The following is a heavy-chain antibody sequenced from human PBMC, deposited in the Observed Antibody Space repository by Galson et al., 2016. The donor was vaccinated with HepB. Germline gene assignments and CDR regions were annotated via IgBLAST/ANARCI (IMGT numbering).Heavy chain of an antibody. V-gene: IGHV3-7*04. CDR3: ARGVAQGY. CDR1: GFTLSNHW. J-gene: IGHJ4*02. D-gene: IGHD2-15*01. Sequence: SLRLSCAASGFTLSNHWMTWVRQAPGKGLEWVANINLDGGEKHYVDSVMGRFTISRDNAKNSLYLQMNSLRGDDTAVYYCARGVAQGYGGQGALVTVAS. CDR2: INLDGGEK.